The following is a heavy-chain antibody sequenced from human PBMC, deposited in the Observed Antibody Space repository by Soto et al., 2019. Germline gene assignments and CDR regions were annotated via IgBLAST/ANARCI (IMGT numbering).Heavy chain of an antibody. CDR1: GFSCGEYA. Sequence: GGSLRLSCTTSGFSCGEYAMSWVRQAPGKGLEWVGFIRSKRYGGTAEYAASVKGRISISRDDSKSIAYLEMNSLKTEDSAVYYCTRLPPHPRPGFDYWGQGTLVTVSA. J-gene: IGHJ4*02. V-gene: IGHV3-49*04. CDR2: IRSKRYGGTA. CDR3: TRLPPHPRPGFDY.